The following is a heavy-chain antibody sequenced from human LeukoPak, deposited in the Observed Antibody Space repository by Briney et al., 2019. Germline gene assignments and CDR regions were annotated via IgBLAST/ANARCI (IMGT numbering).Heavy chain of an antibody. CDR2: ISGYNGNT. CDR1: GYTFTRYG. D-gene: IGHD2-15*01. Sequence: ASVKVSCKAAGYTFTRYGIYWVRQAPGQGLEWMGWISGYNGNTKYAQKFQGRVSVTTDTSTSTAYMELRSLRSDDTAEYYCARAEGVVVAAHIDVWGKGTTVIVSS. CDR3: ARAEGVVVAAHIDV. J-gene: IGHJ6*03. V-gene: IGHV1-18*01.